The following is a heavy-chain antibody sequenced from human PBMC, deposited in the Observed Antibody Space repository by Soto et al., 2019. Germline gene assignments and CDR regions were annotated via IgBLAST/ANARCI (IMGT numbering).Heavy chain of an antibody. J-gene: IGHJ4*02. V-gene: IGHV3-66*01. CDR1: GFTVSDNY. CDR3: ARVGTGTSTWTPFDY. CDR2: LYNAGDT. Sequence: EVRLVESGGGLVQPGGSLRLSCEVSGFTVSDNYMTWVRQAPGEGPEWVSILYNAGDTYYADSVKGRFSISRDTFKNTLFLQMNSLRAEDTAVYFCARVGTGTSTWTPFDYLGQGTLVTVSS. D-gene: IGHD2-2*01.